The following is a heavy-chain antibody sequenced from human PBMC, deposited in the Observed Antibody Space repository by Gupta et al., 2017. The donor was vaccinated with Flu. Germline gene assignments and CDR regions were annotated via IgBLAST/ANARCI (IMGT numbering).Heavy chain of an antibody. Sequence: EVQLLESGGGVVQPGESLRLSCVVSGLPFRDYAMNGVRQAPGKGLEWLSTVGAGDDGTYYADSVMGRFTISRDNSKNTIYPQMNSLTGDDTAVYYCAKDRSGNPAIDYWGQGALVTVSA. CDR3: AKDRSGNPAIDY. J-gene: IGHJ4*02. CDR1: GLPFRDYA. D-gene: IGHD6-13*01. CDR2: VGAGDDGT. V-gene: IGHV3-23*01.